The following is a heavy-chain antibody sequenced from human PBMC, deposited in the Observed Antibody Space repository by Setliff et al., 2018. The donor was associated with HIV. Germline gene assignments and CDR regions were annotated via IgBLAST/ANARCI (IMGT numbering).Heavy chain of an antibody. D-gene: IGHD6-13*01. V-gene: IGHV4-38-2*02. CDR2: IYQGESG. CDR1: AYSITSGHF. CDR3: ARGLGQQLGRFWYFDL. J-gene: IGHJ2*01. Sequence: SETLSLTCIVSAYSITSGHFWGWIRQPPGKGLEWIGGIYQGESGHYNPSLKSRVTISLDTSKNQFSLKMISVTAADTAVYYCARGLGQQLGRFWYFDLWGRGTLVTVSS.